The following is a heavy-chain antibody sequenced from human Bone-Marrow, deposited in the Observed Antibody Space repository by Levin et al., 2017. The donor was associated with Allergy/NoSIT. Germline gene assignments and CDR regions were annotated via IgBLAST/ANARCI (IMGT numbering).Heavy chain of an antibody. V-gene: IGHV1-46*04. Sequence: GASVKVSCTASGYTFTNALMHWVRQAPGQGLEWVGVINPNDLITGYAENLEGRVAMSVDTSTSTVYMELTGLRSDDTAIYYCARDPPTHHVIRGPPSSIYFGMDVWGQGTTVNVSS. J-gene: IGHJ6*02. CDR2: INPNDLIT. CDR3: ARDPPTHHVIRGPPSSIYFGMDV. CDR1: GYTFTNAL.